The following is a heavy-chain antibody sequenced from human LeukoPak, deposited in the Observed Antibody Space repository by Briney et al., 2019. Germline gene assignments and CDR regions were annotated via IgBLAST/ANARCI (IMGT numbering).Heavy chain of an antibody. CDR3: ARAWGRPSDTSPFDY. V-gene: IGHV4-38-2*02. Sequence: PSETLSLTCTVSGYSISSGYYWGWIRQPPGKGLEWIGSIYHSGRTFYNPSLKSRVTIDTSKNQFSLKLTSVTAADTAVYYCARAWGRPSDTSPFDYWGQGTLVTVSS. J-gene: IGHJ4*02. CDR2: IYHSGRT. D-gene: IGHD1-26*01. CDR1: GYSISSGYY.